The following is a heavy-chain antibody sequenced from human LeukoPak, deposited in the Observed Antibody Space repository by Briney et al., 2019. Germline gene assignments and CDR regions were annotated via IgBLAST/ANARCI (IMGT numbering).Heavy chain of an antibody. CDR1: GFTFSSYA. V-gene: IGHV3-23*01. Sequence: GGSLRLSCAASGFTFSSYAMSWVRQAPGKGLEWISAISGSGGSTYYADSVKGRFTISRDNSKNTLYLQMNSLRAEDTAVYYCARRQPPHYDYVWGSYRLDYWGQGTLVTVSS. CDR3: ARRQPPHYDYVWGSYRLDY. J-gene: IGHJ4*02. CDR2: ISGSGGST. D-gene: IGHD3-16*02.